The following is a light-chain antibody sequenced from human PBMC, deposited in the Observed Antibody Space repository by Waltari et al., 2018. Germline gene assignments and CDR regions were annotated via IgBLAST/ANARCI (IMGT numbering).Light chain of an antibody. CDR3: SSYTSRSSLKL. CDR2: DVT. Sequence: QSALTQPISVSGSPGQSITISCTGTYSDIGGYNYVSWYQQFPGEAPRLIIYDVTNRPSGGSSRFSGSKSGDTASLTISGLQTEDEADYYCSSYTSRSSLKLFGGGTKLTVL. CDR1: YSDIGGYNY. V-gene: IGLV2-14*03. J-gene: IGLJ2*01.